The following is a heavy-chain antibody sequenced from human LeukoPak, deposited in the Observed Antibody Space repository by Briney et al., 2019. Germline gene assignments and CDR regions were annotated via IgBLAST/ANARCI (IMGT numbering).Heavy chain of an antibody. J-gene: IGHJ4*02. Sequence: ASVKVSCKASGYTFTGYNMRWVRQAPGQGLEWMGWINPKSGGTNYAQNFQGRVTMTRDTSISTGYMELSSLTSDDTAVYYCARALDTLPSYATDYWGQGTLVTVSS. CDR1: GYTFTGYN. CDR3: ARALDTLPSYATDY. V-gene: IGHV1-2*02. CDR2: INPKSGGT. D-gene: IGHD3-3*02.